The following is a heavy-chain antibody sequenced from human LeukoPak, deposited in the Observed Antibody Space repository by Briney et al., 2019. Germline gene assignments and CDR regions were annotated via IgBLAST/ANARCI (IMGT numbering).Heavy chain of an antibody. CDR1: GASISSYC. D-gene: IGHD3-9*01. Sequence: SERLSLACGVSGASISSYCWSWIRQPPGKGLEWIGYIYYSGSTNYNPSLKSRVTISVDTSKNQFSLKLSSVTAADTAVYYCARVIGGDFDDVPDYRGQGAMVTVSS. V-gene: IGHV4-59*01. J-gene: IGHJ3*01. CDR2: IYYSGST. CDR3: ARVIGGDFDDVPDY.